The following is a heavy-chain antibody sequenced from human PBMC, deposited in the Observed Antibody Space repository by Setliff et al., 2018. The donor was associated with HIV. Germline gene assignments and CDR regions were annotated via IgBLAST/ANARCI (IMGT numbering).Heavy chain of an antibody. V-gene: IGHV4-59*11. CDR1: GGSISSHY. CDR3: ARELLRSWDGSENSYKPYYFDY. CDR2: IYHSGST. Sequence: KPSETLSLTCTVSGGSISSHYWNWIRQSPGKGLEWIGNIYHSGSTNYNPSLKSRVTISVDTSKNQFSLKLSSVTAADTAVYYCARELLRSWDGSENSYKPYYFDYWGQGTLVTVSS. D-gene: IGHD3-10*01. J-gene: IGHJ4*02.